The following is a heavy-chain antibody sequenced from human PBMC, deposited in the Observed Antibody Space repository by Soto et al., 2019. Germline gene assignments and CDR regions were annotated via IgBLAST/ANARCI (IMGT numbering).Heavy chain of an antibody. V-gene: IGHV4-4*02. CDR1: GDSISSSNW. Sequence: QVQLEESGPGLAKPSGTLSLTCAVSGDSISSSNWWSWVRQSPRKGLEWLGEIYHNGSTNYNPSLQSRVAISVDKSKNQFSLKLMSVTAADTAVYYCARARGAIFGVVIRNWFDPWGQGTLVTVSS. D-gene: IGHD3-3*01. J-gene: IGHJ5*02. CDR2: IYHNGST. CDR3: ARARGAIFGVVIRNWFDP.